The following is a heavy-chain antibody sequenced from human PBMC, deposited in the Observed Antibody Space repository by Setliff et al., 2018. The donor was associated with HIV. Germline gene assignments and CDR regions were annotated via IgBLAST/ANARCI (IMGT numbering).Heavy chain of an antibody. CDR3: ARDPGITAKPFYFDC. V-gene: IGHV3-21*01. Sequence: GGSLRLSCTASGFTFSIYSMNWVRQAPGKGLEWVSSISSSGKYIYYADSVKGRFTISRGNAKNSLYLQMNGLRAEDTAVYYCARDPGITAKPFYFDCWGQGTLVTVSS. J-gene: IGHJ4*02. CDR2: ISSSGKYI. D-gene: IGHD1-20*01. CDR1: GFTFSIYS.